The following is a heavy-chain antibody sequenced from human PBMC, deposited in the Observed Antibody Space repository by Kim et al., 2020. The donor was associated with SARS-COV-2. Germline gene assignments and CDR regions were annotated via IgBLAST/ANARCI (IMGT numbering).Heavy chain of an antibody. Sequence: DSVKGRFTISRDNAKNSLYLQMNSLRAEDTALYYCAVGYYYGSGSYGLEYWGQGTLVTVSS. J-gene: IGHJ4*02. D-gene: IGHD3-10*01. CDR3: AVGYYYGSGSYGLEY. V-gene: IGHV3-9*01.